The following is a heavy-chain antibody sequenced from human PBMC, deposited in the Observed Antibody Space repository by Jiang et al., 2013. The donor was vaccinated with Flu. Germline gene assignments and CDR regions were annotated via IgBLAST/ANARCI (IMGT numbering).Heavy chain of an antibody. J-gene: IGHJ3*02. CDR2: TYYRSKWYN. CDR1: GDSVSSNSAA. V-gene: IGHV6-1*01. CDR3: ARDPTPLTGLEPFDAFDI. D-gene: IGHD1-1*01. Sequence: SQTLSLTCAISGDSVSSNSAAWNWIRQSPSRGLEWLGRTYYRSKWYNDYAVSVKSRITINPDTSKNQFSLQLNSVTPEDTAVYYCARDPTPLTGLEPFDAFDIRGQGTMVTVSS.